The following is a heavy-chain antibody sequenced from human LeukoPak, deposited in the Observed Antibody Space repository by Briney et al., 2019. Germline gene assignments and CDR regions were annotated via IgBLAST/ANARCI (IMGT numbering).Heavy chain of an antibody. CDR1: GFAFTTYA. D-gene: IGHD1-26*01. J-gene: IGHJ4*02. CDR2: ISYDGGDK. CDR3: AAIPGTVELDY. Sequence: GRSLRLSCAASGFAFTTYAMHWGREAPGKGLECVAFISYDGGDKYYAESVKGRFTISRDNAKNSLYLQMNSLRAEDTAVYYCAAIPGTVELDYWGQGTLVTVSS. V-gene: IGHV3-30*04.